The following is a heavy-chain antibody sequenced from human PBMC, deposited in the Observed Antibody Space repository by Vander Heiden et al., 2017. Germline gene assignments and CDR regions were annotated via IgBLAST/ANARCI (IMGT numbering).Heavy chain of an antibody. V-gene: IGHV3-33*01. D-gene: IGHD3-16*01. Sequence: QVQLVASGGGAVQPGRSLRLSSASSGLPFSGYGWRWLRQPPGKGLEWVADIWYGGSNKYYADSVKRVFTIARNNSKNSLYQQRYGLGAEAAVVYYGAGQRVYDDRFDYWGQGTLVTVSS. CDR2: IWYGGSNK. CDR3: AGQRVYDDRFDY. J-gene: IGHJ4*02. CDR1: GLPFSGYG.